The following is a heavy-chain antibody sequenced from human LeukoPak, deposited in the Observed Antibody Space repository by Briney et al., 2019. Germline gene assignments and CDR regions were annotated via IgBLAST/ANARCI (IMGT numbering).Heavy chain of an antibody. Sequence: SETLSLTCAVYGGSFSGYYWSWIRQPPGKGLEWIGEINHSRSTNYNPSLKSRVTISVDTSKNQFSLKLSSVTAADTAVYYCARSALYYYMDVWGKGTTVTISS. CDR3: ARSALYYYMDV. CDR1: GGSFSGYY. J-gene: IGHJ6*03. D-gene: IGHD2-2*01. CDR2: INHSRST. V-gene: IGHV4-34*01.